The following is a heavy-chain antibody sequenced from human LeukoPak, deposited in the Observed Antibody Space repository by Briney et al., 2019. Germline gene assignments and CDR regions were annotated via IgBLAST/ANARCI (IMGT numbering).Heavy chain of an antibody. V-gene: IGHV3-23*01. CDR2: ISGSGGST. D-gene: IGHD3-22*01. J-gene: IGHJ4*02. CDR1: GFTFSSYA. Sequence: PGGSLRLSCAASGFTFSSYAMSWVRQAPGKGLEWVSAISGSGGSTYYADSVKGRFTISRDNSKNTLYLQMNSLRAEDTAVDYCAKDPNYYDSSGYYHGGDYFDYWGQGTLVTVSS. CDR3: AKDPNYYDSSGYYHGGDYFDY.